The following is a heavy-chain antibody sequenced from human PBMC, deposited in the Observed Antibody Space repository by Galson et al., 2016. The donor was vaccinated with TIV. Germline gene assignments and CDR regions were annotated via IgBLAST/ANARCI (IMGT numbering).Heavy chain of an antibody. D-gene: IGHD2-2*03. CDR1: GYTFSHYY. J-gene: IGHJ6*02. CDR3: ARERGPGYCDDSCCYGYYGMDV. CDR2: INPKKGAT. V-gene: IGHV1-2*05. Sequence: PVKVSCKASGYTFSHYYLHWVRQAPGQGLEWMGRINPKKGATDYALNFQGRVTMTRDKSISIAYMELSSLRSNDTVVYYCARERGPGYCDDSCCYGYYGMDVWGQGTTVTVSS.